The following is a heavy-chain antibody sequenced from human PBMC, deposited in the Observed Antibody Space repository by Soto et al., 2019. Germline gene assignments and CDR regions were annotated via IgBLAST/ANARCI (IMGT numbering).Heavy chain of an antibody. CDR1: GFTFSSYA. D-gene: IGHD3-16*02. CDR3: ATVFGGVIVNYYYYGMDV. J-gene: IGHJ6*02. CDR2: ISGSGGST. Sequence: GGSLRLSCAASGFTFSSYAMSWVRQAPGKGLEWVSAISGSGGSTYYADSVKGRFTISRDNSKNTLYLQMNSLRAEDTAVYYCATVFGGVIVNYYYYGMDVWGQGTTVTVSS. V-gene: IGHV3-23*01.